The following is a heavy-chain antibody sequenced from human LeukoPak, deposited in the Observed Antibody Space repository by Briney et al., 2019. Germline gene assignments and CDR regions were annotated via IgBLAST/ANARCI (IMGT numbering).Heavy chain of an antibody. CDR1: GGSMTYYY. CDR2: TYYSGRT. V-gene: IGHV4-59*01. Sequence: SETLSLTCTVSGGSMTYYYWAWIRQPPGKTPEWIGYTYYSGRTDYNPSLKGRVSISVDRSRSSNQFSLTLSSVTAADTAVYYCARVSSVITTSFDYWGQGILVTVSS. J-gene: IGHJ4*02. CDR3: ARVSSVITTSFDY. D-gene: IGHD3-22*01.